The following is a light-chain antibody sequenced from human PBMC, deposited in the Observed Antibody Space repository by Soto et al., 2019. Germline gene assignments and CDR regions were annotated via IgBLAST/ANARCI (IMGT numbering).Light chain of an antibody. CDR1: QSVLYNSNNKNY. Sequence: DIVTTQSPDSLAVSLGERATINCKSSQSVLYNSNNKNYLAWYQQKPGQPPKLLIYWASTRESGVPDRFSGSGSGTDFTLTISSLQAEDVAVYYCQQYYSTPPTFGQGTKLEIK. J-gene: IGKJ2*01. CDR3: QQYYSTPPT. V-gene: IGKV4-1*01. CDR2: WAS.